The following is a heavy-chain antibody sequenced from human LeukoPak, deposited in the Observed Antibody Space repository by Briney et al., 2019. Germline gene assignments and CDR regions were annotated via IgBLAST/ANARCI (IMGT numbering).Heavy chain of an antibody. Sequence: ASVKVSCKASGYTFTDSYMHWVRQAPGQGLEWMGWINPNSGGTNYAQKFQGRVSMTRDTSTSTAYMELSRLRSDDTAVYYCARDLGYTSSCWGQGTLVTVSS. V-gene: IGHV1-2*02. CDR2: INPNSGGT. CDR3: ARDLGYTSSC. CDR1: GYTFTDSY. D-gene: IGHD6-13*01. J-gene: IGHJ4*02.